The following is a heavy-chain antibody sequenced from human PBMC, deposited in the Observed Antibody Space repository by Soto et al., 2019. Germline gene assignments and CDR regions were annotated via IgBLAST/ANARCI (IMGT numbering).Heavy chain of an antibody. CDR2: ISGSDGTT. V-gene: IGHV3-23*01. CDR1: GFTLSNYG. D-gene: IGHD3-3*01. Sequence: EVQLLQSEGNLVQPGGSLRLSCAASGFTLSNYGMNWVRQAPGKGLEWVSSISGSDGTTYYADSVKGRFTISRHNSKNTLYLQMNPVRAEHPALYYCAKDKYYDWRQGTLVTVSS. J-gene: IGHJ4*02. CDR3: AKDKYYD.